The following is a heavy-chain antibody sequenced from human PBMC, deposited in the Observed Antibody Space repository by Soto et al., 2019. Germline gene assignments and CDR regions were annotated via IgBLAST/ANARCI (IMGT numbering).Heavy chain of an antibody. CDR2: ISGDGGST. J-gene: IGHJ4*02. Sequence: GGSLRLSCAASGFTFDDYAMHWVRQAPGKGLEWVSLISGDGGSTYYADSVKGRFTISRDNSKNSLYLQMNSLRTEDTALYYCAQDSPQLGIDYFDYWGQGTLVTVSS. CDR3: AQDSPQLGIDYFDY. V-gene: IGHV3-43*02. D-gene: IGHD7-27*01. CDR1: GFTFDDYA.